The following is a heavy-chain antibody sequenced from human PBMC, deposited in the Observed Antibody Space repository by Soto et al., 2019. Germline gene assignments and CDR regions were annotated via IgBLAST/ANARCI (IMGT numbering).Heavy chain of an antibody. Sequence: QVQLQQWGAGLLKPSETLSLTCAVYGGSFSGYYWSWIRQPPGKGLEWIGEINHSGSTNYNPSLNSRVTISVDTSKNQFSLKLSSVTAADTAVYYCARDYDSSVRFDPWGQGTLVTVSS. V-gene: IGHV4-34*01. CDR2: INHSGST. D-gene: IGHD3-22*01. CDR1: GGSFSGYY. CDR3: ARDYDSSVRFDP. J-gene: IGHJ5*02.